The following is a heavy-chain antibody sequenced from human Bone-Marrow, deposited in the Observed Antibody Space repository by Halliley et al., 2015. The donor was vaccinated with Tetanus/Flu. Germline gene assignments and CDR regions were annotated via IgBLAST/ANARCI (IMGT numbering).Heavy chain of an antibody. CDR3: ARDGSQDDFWSGLFHYYYGMDV. D-gene: IGHD3-3*01. J-gene: IGHJ6*02. Sequence: SLRLSCAVSGGSITTSNWWSWVRQPPGKGLEWIGEIYHGGATNYDPALESRVTISVDKSNNQFSLRLTSLTAADTAVYCCARDGSQDDFWSGLFHYYYGMDVWGQGTTVTVSS. CDR1: GGSITTSNW. V-gene: IGHV4-4*01. CDR2: IYHGGAT.